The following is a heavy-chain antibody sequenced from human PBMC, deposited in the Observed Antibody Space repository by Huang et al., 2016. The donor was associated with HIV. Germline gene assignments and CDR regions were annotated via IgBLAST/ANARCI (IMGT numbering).Heavy chain of an antibody. CDR3: TTWAKTSAGGN. V-gene: IGHV3-15*01. J-gene: IGHJ4*02. CDR1: GFTLSKAW. Sequence: AASGFTLSKAWMSWVRQTPGKGLEWVGLIKSKTESATTDYAAPVQGKFTISRDDSKNTLHLHMNGLKSDDTAVYYCTTWAKTSAGGNWGQGTLVTVSS. CDR2: IKSKTESATT. D-gene: IGHD6-13*01.